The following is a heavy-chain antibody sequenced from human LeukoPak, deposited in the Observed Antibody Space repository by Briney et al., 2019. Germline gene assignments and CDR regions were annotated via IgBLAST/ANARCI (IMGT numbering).Heavy chain of an antibody. J-gene: IGHJ4*02. D-gene: IGHD2-15*01. Sequence: GASLQISCKGAGSIFTNYWIGGVRQLPGKGLEGMGIIYPGDSDTRDSPSFQGQVTISADKSINSAYLQWSSLKASDTAVFYCARRYCSGDNCYSGFDYWGQGTLVTVSS. CDR3: ARRYCSGDNCYSGFDY. CDR1: GSIFTNYW. V-gene: IGHV5-51*01. CDR2: IYPGDSDT.